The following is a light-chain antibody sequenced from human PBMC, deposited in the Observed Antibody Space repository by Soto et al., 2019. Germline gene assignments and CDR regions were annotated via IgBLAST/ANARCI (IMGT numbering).Light chain of an antibody. Sequence: EIVMTQSPATLSVSPGERATLSCSASQSVSSNLAWYQQKRGQAPRLLIDGASTRATGIPARFSGSGPGTESTLTISSLQSEDFAVYYCQHDNNWPPLTFGGGTKVEIK. CDR3: QHDNNWPPLT. CDR1: QSVSSN. J-gene: IGKJ4*01. CDR2: GAS. V-gene: IGKV3-15*01.